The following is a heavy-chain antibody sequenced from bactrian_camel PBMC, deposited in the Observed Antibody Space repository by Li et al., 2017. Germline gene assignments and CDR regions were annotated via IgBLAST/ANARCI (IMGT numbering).Heavy chain of an antibody. Sequence: VQLVESGGGSVQAGGSLRLSCAASGYPDTNYCMGWFRQPPEKEREGLAAVDSQGNPGYADSVKGRFTISKDNAKNTLYLQMNSLKPEDTAMYYCAAGGTYCYTKLSVRDFTYWGQGTQVTVS. D-gene: IGHD2*01. CDR1: GYPDTNYC. V-gene: IGHV3S42*01. CDR2: VDSQGNP. J-gene: IGHJ6*01. CDR3: AAGGTYCYTKLSVRDFTY.